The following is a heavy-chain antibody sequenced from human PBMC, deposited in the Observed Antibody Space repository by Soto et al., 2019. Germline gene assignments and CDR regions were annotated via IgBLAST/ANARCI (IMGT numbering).Heavy chain of an antibody. CDR3: ASSQKAVPAAIRVPFDI. J-gene: IGHJ3*02. D-gene: IGHD2-2*01. V-gene: IGHV3-64*01. CDR1: GFTFSSYA. CDR2: ISSNGGST. Sequence: GGSLRLSCAASGFTFSSYAMHWVRQAPGKGLEYVSAISSNGGSTYYANSVKGRFTISRDNSKNTLYLQMGSLRAEDMAVYYCASSQKAVPAAIRVPFDIWGQGTMVTVSS.